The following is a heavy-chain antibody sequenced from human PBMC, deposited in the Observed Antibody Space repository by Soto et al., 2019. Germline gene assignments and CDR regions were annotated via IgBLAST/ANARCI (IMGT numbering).Heavy chain of an antibody. D-gene: IGHD3-3*01. CDR2: ISWNSGSI. J-gene: IGHJ5*02. CDR1: GFTFDDYA. V-gene: IGHV3-9*01. CDR3: APEWLLYPWFDP. Sequence: GGSLRLSCAASGFTFDDYAMHWVRQAPGKGLEWVSGISWNSGSIGYADSVKGRFTISRDNAKNSLYLQMNSLRAEDTALYYCAPEWLLYPWFDPWGQGTLVTVSS.